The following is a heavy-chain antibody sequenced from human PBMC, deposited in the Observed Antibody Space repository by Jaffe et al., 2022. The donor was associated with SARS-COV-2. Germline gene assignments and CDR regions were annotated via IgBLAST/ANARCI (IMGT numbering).Heavy chain of an antibody. CDR1: GFDFSGSW. CDR2: MNTDGREK. CDR3: ARDRGYSNFDY. D-gene: IGHD5-12*01. V-gene: IGHV3-7*01. Sequence: EVQLVESGGGLVQPGGSLRLSCVASGFDFSGSWMNWVRQAPGKGLEWVAGMNTDGREKYCVGSVEGRFTISRENTKNSLYLQMTGLRVEDTAVYYCARDRGYSNFDYWGQGTLVTVSS. J-gene: IGHJ4*02.